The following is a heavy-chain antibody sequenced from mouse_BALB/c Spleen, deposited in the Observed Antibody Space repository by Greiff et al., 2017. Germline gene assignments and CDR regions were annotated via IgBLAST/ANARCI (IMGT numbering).Heavy chain of an antibody. V-gene: IGHV14-4*02. CDR2: IDPENGDT. CDR3: SIYYDYDGGYFDV. Sequence: VQLKQSGAELVRSGASVKLSCTASGFNIKDYYMHWVKQRPEQGLEWIGWIDPENGDTEYAPKFQGKATMTADTSSNTAYLQLSSLTSEDTAVYYCSIYYDYDGGYFDVWGAGTTVTVSS. D-gene: IGHD2-4*01. J-gene: IGHJ1*01. CDR1: GFNIKDYY.